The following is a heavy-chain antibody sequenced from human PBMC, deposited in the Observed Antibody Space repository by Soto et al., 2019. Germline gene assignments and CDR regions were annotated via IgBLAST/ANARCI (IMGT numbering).Heavy chain of an antibody. CDR3: ARDGCSSTSCYNSAFDY. V-gene: IGHV1-69*13. D-gene: IGHD2-2*01. CDR1: GGTFSSYA. Sequence: SVKVSCKASGGTFSSYAISWVRQAPGQGLEWMGGIIPIFGTANYAQKFQGRVTITADESTSTAYMELSSLGSEDTAVYYCARDGCSSTSCYNSAFDYWGQGTLVTVSS. CDR2: IIPIFGTA. J-gene: IGHJ4*02.